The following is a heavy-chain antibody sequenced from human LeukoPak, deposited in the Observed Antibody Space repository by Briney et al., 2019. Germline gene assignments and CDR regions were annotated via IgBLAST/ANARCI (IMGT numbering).Heavy chain of an antibody. CDR2: INPNSGGT. CDR3: ARHDYYDSSGPPTDRTFDI. Sequence: ASVKVSCKASGYTFTGYYLHWVRQAPGQGLEWMGWINPNSGGTNYAQKFQGRVTMTRDTSISTAYMELSRLRSDDAAVYYCARHDYYDSSGPPTDRTFDIWGQGTMVTVSS. CDR1: GYTFTGYY. V-gene: IGHV1-2*02. J-gene: IGHJ3*02. D-gene: IGHD3-22*01.